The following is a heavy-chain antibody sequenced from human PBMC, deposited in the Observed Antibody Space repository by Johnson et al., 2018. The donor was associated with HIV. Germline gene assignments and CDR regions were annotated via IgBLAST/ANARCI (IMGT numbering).Heavy chain of an antibody. V-gene: IGHV3-20*04. D-gene: IGHD2-15*01. J-gene: IGHJ3*02. Sequence: VQLVESGGGLVQPRGSLRLSCAASGFNFSDHYMDWVRQAPGRGLEWVSGINWNGGSTGYADSVKGRFTISRDNAKNSLYLQMNSLRAEDTAVYYCAKVAVAKAAGGVAFDIWGQGTMVTVSS. CDR2: INWNGGST. CDR1: GFNFSDHY. CDR3: AKVAVAKAAGGVAFDI.